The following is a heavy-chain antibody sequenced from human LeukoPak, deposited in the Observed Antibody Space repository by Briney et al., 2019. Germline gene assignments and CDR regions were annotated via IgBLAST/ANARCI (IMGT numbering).Heavy chain of an antibody. D-gene: IGHD2-15*01. CDR3: ARGGYCSGGSCYSLFYYYYGMDV. Sequence: PSETLSLTCTVSGGSISGYYWSWIRQPPGKGLEWIGYIYYSGSTNYNPSLKSRVTISVDTSKNQFSLKLSSVTAADTAVYYCARGGYCSGGSCYSLFYYYYGMDVWGQGTTVTVSS. V-gene: IGHV4-59*01. J-gene: IGHJ6*02. CDR2: IYYSGST. CDR1: GGSISGYY.